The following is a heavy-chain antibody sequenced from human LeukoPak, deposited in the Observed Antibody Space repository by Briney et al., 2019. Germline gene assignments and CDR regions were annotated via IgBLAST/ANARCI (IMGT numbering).Heavy chain of an antibody. D-gene: IGHD2-15*01. V-gene: IGHV1-18*01. J-gene: IGHJ5*02. CDR3: ERGSFWFDP. CDR2: ISAYNGHT. CDR1: GYTFTSYG. Sequence: VASVKVSCKASGYTFTSYGITWVRQAPGQGLEWMGWISAYNGHTNYAQKMQGRVTMTTETSTRTAYMELRRLRSDDTAVYYCERGSFWFDPWGQGTLVTVSS.